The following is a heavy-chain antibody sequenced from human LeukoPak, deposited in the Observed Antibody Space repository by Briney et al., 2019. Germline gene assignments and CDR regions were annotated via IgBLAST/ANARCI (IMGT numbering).Heavy chain of an antibody. Sequence: PSETLSLTCTVSGGSIRSYYWSWIRQPPGKGLEWIGYSYYSGSTKYNPSLKSRVTISVDTSKNQFSLKLSSVTAADTAVYYCARGARAGYNLEPFDYWGQGTLVTVSS. CDR2: SYYSGST. CDR3: ARGARAGYNLEPFDY. V-gene: IGHV4-59*08. J-gene: IGHJ4*02. CDR1: GGSIRSYY. D-gene: IGHD5-24*01.